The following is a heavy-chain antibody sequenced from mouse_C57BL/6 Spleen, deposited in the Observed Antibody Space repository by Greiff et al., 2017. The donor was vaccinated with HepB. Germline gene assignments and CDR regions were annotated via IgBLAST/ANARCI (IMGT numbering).Heavy chain of an antibody. CDR1: GYSITSGYY. J-gene: IGHJ1*03. CDR2: ISYDGSN. CDR3: ATNILRYWYFDV. Sequence: EVKLQESGPGLVKPSQSLSLTCSVTGYSITSGYYWNWIRQFPGNKLEWMGYISYDGSNNYNPSLKNRISITRDTSKNQFFLKLNSVTTEDTATYYCATNILRYWYFDVWGTGTTVTVSS. D-gene: IGHD1-1*01. V-gene: IGHV3-6*01.